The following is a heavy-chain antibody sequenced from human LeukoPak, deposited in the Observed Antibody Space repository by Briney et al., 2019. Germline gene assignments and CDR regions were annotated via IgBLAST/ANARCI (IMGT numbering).Heavy chain of an antibody. CDR3: ARDSHYDILTGYFHFDY. D-gene: IGHD3-9*01. J-gene: IGHJ4*02. V-gene: IGHV4-4*07. Sequence: SETLSLTCTVSGGSISSYYWSWVRQPAGKGLEWIGRIYTSGSPNYNPSLKSRVTMSVDTSKNQFSLKLSSVTAADTAVYYCARDSHYDILTGYFHFDYWGQGTLVTVSS. CDR2: IYTSGSP. CDR1: GGSISSYY.